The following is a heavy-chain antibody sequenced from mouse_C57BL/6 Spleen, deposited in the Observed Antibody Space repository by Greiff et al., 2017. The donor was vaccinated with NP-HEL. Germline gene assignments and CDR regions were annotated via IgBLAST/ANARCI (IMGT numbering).Heavy chain of an antibody. CDR2: IWSGGST. CDR1: GFSLTSYG. J-gene: IGHJ4*01. CDR3: ASPIYYDYDGMDY. V-gene: IGHV2-2*01. D-gene: IGHD2-4*01. Sequence: VKLQESGPGLVQPSQSLSITCTVSGFSLTSYGVHWVRQSPGKGLEWLGVIWSGGSTDYNAAFISRLSISKDNSKSQVFFKMNSLQADDTAIYYCASPIYYDYDGMDYWGQGTSVTVSS.